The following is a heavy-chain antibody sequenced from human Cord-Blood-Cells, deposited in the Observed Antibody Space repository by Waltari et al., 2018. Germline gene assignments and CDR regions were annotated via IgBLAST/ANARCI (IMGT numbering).Heavy chain of an antibody. CDR3: ARPGAFGVPAADAFDI. V-gene: IGHV5-51*01. CDR2: IYPGDSDT. CDR1: GYSFTSYW. D-gene: IGHD2-2*01. Sequence: EVQLVQSGAEVKKPGESLKISCKGSGYSFTSYWIGWVRQMPGKGLEWMWFIYPGDSDTRYSPSFQGQVTISADKSISTAYLQWSSLKASDTAMYYCARPGAFGVPAADAFDIWGQGTMVTVSS. J-gene: IGHJ3*02.